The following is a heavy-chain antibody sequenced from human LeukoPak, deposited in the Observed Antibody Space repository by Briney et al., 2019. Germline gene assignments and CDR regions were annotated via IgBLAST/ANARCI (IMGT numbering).Heavy chain of an antibody. CDR3: ARGGQELVLGWFDP. J-gene: IGHJ5*02. D-gene: IGHD6-13*01. CDR2: IIPIFGTA. CDR1: GGTFSSYA. Sequence: LVKVSCKASGGTFSSYAISWVRQAPGQGLEWMGGIIPIFGTANYAQKFQGRVTITTDESTSTAYMELSSLRPEDTAVYYCARGGQELVLGWFDPWGQGTLVTVSS. V-gene: IGHV1-69*05.